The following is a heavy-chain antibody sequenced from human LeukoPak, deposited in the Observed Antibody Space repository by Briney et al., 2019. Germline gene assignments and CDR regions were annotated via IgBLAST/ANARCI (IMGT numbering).Heavy chain of an antibody. CDR3: ARGPRTAMAPHFDY. CDR2: INPNSGGT. J-gene: IGHJ4*02. D-gene: IGHD5-18*01. Sequence: ASVKVSCKASGYTLTGYYMHWVRQAPGQGLEWMGWINPNSGGTNYAQKFQGRVTMTRDTSISTAYMELSRLRSDDTAVYYCARGPRTAMAPHFDYWGQGTLVTVSS. V-gene: IGHV1-2*02. CDR1: GYTLTGYY.